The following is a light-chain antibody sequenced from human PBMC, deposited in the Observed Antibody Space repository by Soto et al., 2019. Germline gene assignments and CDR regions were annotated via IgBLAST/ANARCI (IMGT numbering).Light chain of an antibody. J-gene: IGKJ2*01. CDR3: LYRGSWPPMYT. CDR2: DVY. CDR1: QSVSSD. V-gene: IGKV3-11*01. Sequence: EIVLTQSPVTLSLSPGERGTLSCRASQSVSSDLAWYQQKPGQAPRLLIYDVYNRATGIPARFSGSGSGTDFTITITSLEPEDFAVYSCLYRGSWPPMYTFGQGTKLEIK.